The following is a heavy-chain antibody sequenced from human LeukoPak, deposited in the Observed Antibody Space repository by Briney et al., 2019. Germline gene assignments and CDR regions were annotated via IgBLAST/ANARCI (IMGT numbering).Heavy chain of an antibody. V-gene: IGHV3-48*02. J-gene: IGHJ4*02. CDR1: GFTFSTYN. CDR3: ARDKEWDYDFWVEY. Sequence: GGSLRLSCAAFGFTFSTYNMNRVSQAPGKGLEWISFISTTSATIYYADSVKGRFTVSRYNAKNSLYLQMDSLRDEDTAVYYCARDKEWDYDFWVEYWGQGTLVTVSS. CDR2: ISTTSATI. D-gene: IGHD3-3*01.